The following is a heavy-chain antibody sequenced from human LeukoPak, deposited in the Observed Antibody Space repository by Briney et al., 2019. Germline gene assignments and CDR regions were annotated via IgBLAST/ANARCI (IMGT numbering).Heavy chain of an antibody. D-gene: IGHD2-2*01. CDR3: ARDRGIVVVPAAMEASYYYGMDV. J-gene: IGHJ6*02. Sequence: SETLSLTCAVYGGSFSGYYWSWIRQPPGKGLEWIGEINHSGSTNYNPSLKSRVTISVDTSKNQFSLKLSSVTAADTAVYYCARDRGIVVVPAAMEASYYYGMDVWGQGTTVTVSS. CDR1: GGSFSGYY. V-gene: IGHV4-34*01. CDR2: INHSGST.